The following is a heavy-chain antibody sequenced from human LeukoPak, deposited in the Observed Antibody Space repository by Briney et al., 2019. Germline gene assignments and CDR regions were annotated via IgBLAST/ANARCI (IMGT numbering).Heavy chain of an antibody. CDR2: MNPNSGNT. CDR3: AILKGYCSGGSCYDY. J-gene: IGHJ4*02. Sequence: ASVKVCCKASGYTFTSYDINWVRQATGQGLEWRGWMNPNSGNTGYAQKFQGRVTMTRNTSISTAYMELSSLRSEDTAVYHCAILKGYCSGGSCYDYWGQGTLVTVSS. CDR1: GYTFTSYD. V-gene: IGHV1-8*01. D-gene: IGHD2-15*01.